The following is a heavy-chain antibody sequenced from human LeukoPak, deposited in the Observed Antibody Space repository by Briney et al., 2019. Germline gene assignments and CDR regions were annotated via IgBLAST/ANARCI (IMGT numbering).Heavy chain of an antibody. CDR2: ISSSGSTI. CDR3: ARGGYSSGWYWFAFDI. Sequence: GGSLRLSCAASGFTFSSYEMNWVRQAPGKGLEWVSYISSSGSTIYYADSVKGRFTISRDNAKNSLYLQMNSLRAEDTAVYYCARGGYSSGWYWFAFDIWGQGTMVTVSS. V-gene: IGHV3-48*03. J-gene: IGHJ3*02. CDR1: GFTFSSYE. D-gene: IGHD6-19*01.